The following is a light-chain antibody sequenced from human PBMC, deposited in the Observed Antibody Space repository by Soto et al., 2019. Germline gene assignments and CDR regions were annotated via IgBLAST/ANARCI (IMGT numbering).Light chain of an antibody. CDR2: GAS. V-gene: IGKV3-15*01. CDR1: QSVSSN. CDR3: HHYNNWPYT. J-gene: IGKJ2*01. Sequence: EIVMTQSPATLSVSPGERATLSCRASQSVSSNLAWYQQKPGQAPRLLIYGASNRATGIPARFSGSGSGTEFTLTISRLQSEDFAVYYCHHYNNWPYTFGQGTKLEIK.